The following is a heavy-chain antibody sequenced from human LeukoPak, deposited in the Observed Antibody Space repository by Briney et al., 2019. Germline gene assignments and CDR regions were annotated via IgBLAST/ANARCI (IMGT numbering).Heavy chain of an antibody. V-gene: IGHV4-39*01. CDR3: AGSYSSSWYPTYNWFDP. D-gene: IGHD6-13*01. J-gene: IGHJ5*02. CDR1: GGSISSSSYF. CDR2: IYYSGST. Sequence: SETLSLTCTVSGGSISSSSYFWGWIRQPPGKGLEWIGTIYYSGSTYYNPSLKSRVTISVDTSKNQFSLKLSSVTAADTAVYYCAGSYSSSWYPTYNWFDPWGQGTLVTVSS.